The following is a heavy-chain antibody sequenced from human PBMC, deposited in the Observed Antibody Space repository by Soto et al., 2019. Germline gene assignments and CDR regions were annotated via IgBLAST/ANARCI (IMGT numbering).Heavy chain of an antibody. Sequence: GGSLRLSCAASGFTFSSYAMHWVRQAPGKGLEWVAIISFDGSKKYYADSVKGRFSISRDNSKDTVYLQMNSLRSEDTAVYYCARDFYGGNSGSVGYWGQGTLVTVSS. CDR3: ARDFYGGNSGSVGY. CDR2: ISFDGSKK. V-gene: IGHV3-30-3*01. J-gene: IGHJ4*02. CDR1: GFTFSSYA. D-gene: IGHD4-17*01.